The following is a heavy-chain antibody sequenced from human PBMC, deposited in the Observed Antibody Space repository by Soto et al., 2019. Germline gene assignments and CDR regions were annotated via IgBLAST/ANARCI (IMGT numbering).Heavy chain of an antibody. CDR3: AREGYYDSSGYYYFDY. D-gene: IGHD3-22*01. CDR2: TYYRSKWYN. Sequence: SQTLSLTCAISGDSVSSNSAAWNWIRQSPSRGLEWLGRTYYRSKWYNDYAVSVKSRITINPDTSKNQFSLQLNSVTPEDTAVYYCAREGYYDSSGYYYFDYWGQGTLVTVSS. J-gene: IGHJ4*02. V-gene: IGHV6-1*01. CDR1: GDSVSSNSAA.